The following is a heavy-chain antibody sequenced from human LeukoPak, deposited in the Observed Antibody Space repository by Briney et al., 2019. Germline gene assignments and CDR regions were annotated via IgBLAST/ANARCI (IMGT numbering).Heavy chain of an antibody. D-gene: IGHD2-21*02. Sequence: SETLSLTCTVSGGSISSYYWSWIRQPPGKGLEWIGYIYYSGGTNYNPSLKSRVTISVDTSKNQFSLKLSSVTAADTAVYYCAAYCGGDCYSVFDYWGQGTLVTVSS. CDR3: AAYCGGDCYSVFDY. J-gene: IGHJ4*02. CDR2: IYYSGGT. V-gene: IGHV4-59*08. CDR1: GGSISSYY.